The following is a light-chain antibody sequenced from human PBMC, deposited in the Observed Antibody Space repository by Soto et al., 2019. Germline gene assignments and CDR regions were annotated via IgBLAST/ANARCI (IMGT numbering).Light chain of an antibody. Sequence: QSALTQPPSASGSPGQSVTISCTGTSSDIGAYNYVSWYQQHPDKAPKFMIYEVTKRPSGVPDRFSGSKSGNTASLTISGLQAEDEADYYCASYAGSNNFVVFGGGTKLTVL. V-gene: IGLV2-8*01. CDR2: EVT. CDR1: SSDIGAYNY. J-gene: IGLJ2*01. CDR3: ASYAGSNNFVV.